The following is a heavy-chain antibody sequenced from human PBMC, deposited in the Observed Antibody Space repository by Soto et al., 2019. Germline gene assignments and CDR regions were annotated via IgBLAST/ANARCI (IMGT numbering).Heavy chain of an antibody. Sequence: ERSLRLSCVVSAFTFSMYRMHWFRNVPGQSPLWVSRISDDGTTTNYADSVRGRFTISRDNSKNSLYLQMNNLKPDQTAIYYSTRVPRANSSETGGSWGQGTPFTVAS. CDR2: ISDDGTTT. J-gene: IGHJ4*01. CDR3: TRVPRANSSETGGS. D-gene: IGHD1-1*01. CDR1: AFTFSMYR. V-gene: IGHV3-74*01.